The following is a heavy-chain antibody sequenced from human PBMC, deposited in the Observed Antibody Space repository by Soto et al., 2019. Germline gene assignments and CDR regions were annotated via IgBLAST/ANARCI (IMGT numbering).Heavy chain of an antibody. CDR2: INSNTGDT. D-gene: IGHD3-16*01. J-gene: IGHJ1*01. V-gene: IGHV1-2*06. CDR3: ARNLGGAEYLQF. CDR1: GYTFTGYY. Sequence: GXSVKVSCTASGYTFTGYYRYWVRQAPGQGLEWMGRINSNTGDTRYAQRFQGKVTMTSDTSINTAYMELRSLKSNDTAVYYCARNLGGAEYLQFWGQGTLVTVSS.